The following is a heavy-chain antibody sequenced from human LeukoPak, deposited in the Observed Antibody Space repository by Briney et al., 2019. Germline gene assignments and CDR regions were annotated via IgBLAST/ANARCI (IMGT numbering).Heavy chain of an antibody. CDR1: GFSLTTIGVG. CDR2: IYWNDDK. Sequence: SGPTLVKPTQTLTLTCTFSGFSLTTIGVGVGWIRQPPGKALEWLALIYWNDDKRYSPSLKSRLTITKDTSKNQVVLTMTNMDPVDTATYYCAHSEMFGYCTGTSCLNWFDPWGQGTLVTDSS. J-gene: IGHJ5*02. D-gene: IGHD2-2*03. V-gene: IGHV2-5*01. CDR3: AHSEMFGYCTGTSCLNWFDP.